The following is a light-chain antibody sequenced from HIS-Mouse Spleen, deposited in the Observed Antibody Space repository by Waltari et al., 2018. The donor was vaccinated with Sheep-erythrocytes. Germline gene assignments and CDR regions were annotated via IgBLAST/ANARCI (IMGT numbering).Light chain of an antibody. Sequence: SYELTQPPSVSVSPGQTASITCSGDKLGDKYACRYQQKPGQSPVLVIYQDSKRPSGIPERFSGSSSGTMATLTISGAQVEDDADYYCYSTDSSGNHWVFGGGTKLTVL. V-gene: IGLV3-10*01. J-gene: IGLJ3*02. CDR3: YSTDSSGNHWV. CDR1: KLGDKY. CDR2: QDS.